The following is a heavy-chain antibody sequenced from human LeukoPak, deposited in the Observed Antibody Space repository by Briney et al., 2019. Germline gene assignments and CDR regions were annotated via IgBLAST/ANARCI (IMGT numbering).Heavy chain of an antibody. CDR2: IYYSGST. V-gene: IGHV4-30-4*01. J-gene: IGHJ2*01. Sequence: SETLSLTCTVSGGSISSGDYYWSWIRQPPGKGLEWIGYIYYSGSTYYNPSLKSRVTISVDTSKNQFSLKLSSVTAADTAVYYCAREYLAVAGNWYFDPWGRGTLVTVSS. CDR1: GGSISSGDYY. D-gene: IGHD6-19*01. CDR3: AREYLAVAGNWYFDP.